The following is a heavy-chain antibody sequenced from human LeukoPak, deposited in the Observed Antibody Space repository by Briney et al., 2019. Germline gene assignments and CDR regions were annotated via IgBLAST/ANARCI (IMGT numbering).Heavy chain of an antibody. Sequence: GGSLRLSCAASALTVSSDYMSWVRQAPGQGLEWVSVIYSGGATYYADSVKGRFTISRDNSKNTLYLQMNSLRAEDTAIYYCARGGGAFCDNKCYRTFDYWGQGTLVTVSS. J-gene: IGHJ4*02. CDR3: ARGGGAFCDNKCYRTFDY. D-gene: IGHD2-21*01. V-gene: IGHV3-66*01. CDR2: IYSGGAT. CDR1: ALTVSSDY.